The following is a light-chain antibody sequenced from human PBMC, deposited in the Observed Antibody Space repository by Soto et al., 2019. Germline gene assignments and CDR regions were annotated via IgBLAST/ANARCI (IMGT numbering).Light chain of an antibody. Sequence: EIVLTQSPGTLSLSPGERATLSCRASQSVSSSYLAWYQQKPGQAPRLLIYGASSRATGIPDRFSGSGSGTAFTLTISRLEPEDFAVYYCQQYGSSPLTFGQGTQVEIK. CDR2: GAS. CDR1: QSVSSSY. V-gene: IGKV3-20*01. J-gene: IGKJ1*01. CDR3: QQYGSSPLT.